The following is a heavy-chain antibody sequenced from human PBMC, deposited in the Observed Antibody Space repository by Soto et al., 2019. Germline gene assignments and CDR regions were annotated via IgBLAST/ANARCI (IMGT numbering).Heavy chain of an antibody. Sequence: GGSLRLSCAASGFGFDDYNMHWFRQAPGKGLEWVSLITWNGGNTYYADSVKGRFTISRDGTTKSVSLQMTSLKREDTGLYYCARETLSYGSALDVWGQGTTVTVSS. CDR1: GFGFDDYN. J-gene: IGHJ6*02. CDR3: ARETLSYGSALDV. D-gene: IGHD3-16*01. V-gene: IGHV3-43*01. CDR2: ITWNGGNT.